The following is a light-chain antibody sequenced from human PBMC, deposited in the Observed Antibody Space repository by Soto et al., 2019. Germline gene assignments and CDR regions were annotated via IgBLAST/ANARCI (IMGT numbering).Light chain of an antibody. J-gene: IGLJ1*01. CDR2: RNN. CDR3: AAWNDRLSGFV. CDR1: SSDIGSNA. V-gene: IGLV1-47*01. Sequence: QSVLTQPPSTSRTPGQRVTISCSGSSSDIGSNAVYWYQQLPGTAPKLLIYRNNQRPSGVPDRFSGTKSGTSASLAISGLRSEDEADYYCAAWNDRLSGFVFGAGTKVPV.